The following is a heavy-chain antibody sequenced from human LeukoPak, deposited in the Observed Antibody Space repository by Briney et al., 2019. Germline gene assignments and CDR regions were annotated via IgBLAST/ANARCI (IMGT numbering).Heavy chain of an antibody. CDR2: IYYSGST. CDR3: ARGRGWQLLWDGYYFDY. V-gene: IGHV4-30-4*01. CDR1: GGSISSGDYY. D-gene: IGHD2-15*01. Sequence: PSETLSLTCTVSGGSISSGDYYWRWIRQPPGTGLEWIVYIYYSGSTYYNPSLKSRVTISVDTSKNQFSLKLSSVTAADTAVYYCARGRGWQLLWDGYYFDYWGQGTLVTVSS. J-gene: IGHJ4*02.